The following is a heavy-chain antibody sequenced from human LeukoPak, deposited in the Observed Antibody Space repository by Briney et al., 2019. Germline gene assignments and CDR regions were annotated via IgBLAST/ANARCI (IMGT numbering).Heavy chain of an antibody. CDR2: IYYSGST. CDR1: GGSISSYY. CDR3: ARCGSGWYDYYYMDV. V-gene: IGHV4-59*01. D-gene: IGHD6-19*01. J-gene: IGHJ6*03. Sequence: SETLSLTCTVSGGSISSYYWSWIRQPPGKGLEWIGYIYYSGSTNYNPSLKSRVTISVDTSKNQFSLKLGSVTAADTAVYYCARCGSGWYDYYYMDVWGKGTTVTVSS.